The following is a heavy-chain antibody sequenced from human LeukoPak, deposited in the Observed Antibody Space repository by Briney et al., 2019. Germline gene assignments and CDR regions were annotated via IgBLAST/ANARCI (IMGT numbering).Heavy chain of an antibody. CDR3: ARNWGSSWFFDY. D-gene: IGHD6-13*01. CDR1: GFTVISNY. V-gene: IGHV3-53*01. Sequence: GGSLRLSCAASGFTVISNYMTWVRQAPGKGLEWVSVIYSDGGTTYYADSVKGRFTISRDNSRNTLYLQMNSLRADDTAVYYCARNWGSSWFFDYWGQGTPVTVSS. CDR2: IYSDGGTT. J-gene: IGHJ4*02.